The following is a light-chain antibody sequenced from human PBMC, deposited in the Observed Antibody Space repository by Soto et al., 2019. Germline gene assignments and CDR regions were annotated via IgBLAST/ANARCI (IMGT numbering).Light chain of an antibody. CDR2: GAS. Sequence: EIVMTQSPATLSVSPGERATLSCRASQSVSSNLAWYQHKPGQAPRLLIYGASTRATGIPARFSGSGSGTEFTLTISSLQSEDFAVYYCQQYRDWPLTFGGGTKVESK. V-gene: IGKV3-15*01. CDR3: QQYRDWPLT. CDR1: QSVSSN. J-gene: IGKJ4*02.